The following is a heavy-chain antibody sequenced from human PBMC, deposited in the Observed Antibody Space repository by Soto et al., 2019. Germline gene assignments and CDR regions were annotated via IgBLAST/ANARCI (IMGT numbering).Heavy chain of an antibody. CDR1: GGSISSYY. D-gene: IGHD3-3*01. CDR2: IYYSGST. V-gene: IGHV4-59*08. Sequence: SETLSLTCTVSGGSISSYYWSWIRQPPGKGLEWIGYIYYSGSTNYNPSLKSRVTISVDTSKNQFSLKLSSVTAADTAVYYCARLPDFWSGYYTGDFDYWGQGTLVTVSS. CDR3: ARLPDFWSGYYTGDFDY. J-gene: IGHJ4*02.